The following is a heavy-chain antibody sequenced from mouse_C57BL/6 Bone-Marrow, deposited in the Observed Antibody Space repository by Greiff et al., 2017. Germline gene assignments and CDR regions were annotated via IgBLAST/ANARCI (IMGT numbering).Heavy chain of an antibody. CDR2: IDPANGNT. CDR1: GFNIKNTY. V-gene: IGHV14-3*01. Sequence: VQLKESVAELVRPGASVKLSCTASGFNIKNTYMHWVKQRPEQGLEWIGRIDPANGNTKYAPKFQGKATITADTSSNTAYLQLSSLTSEDTAIYYCARGRYYYGSSFYYAMDYWGQGTSVTVSS. J-gene: IGHJ4*01. CDR3: ARGRYYYGSSFYYAMDY. D-gene: IGHD1-1*01.